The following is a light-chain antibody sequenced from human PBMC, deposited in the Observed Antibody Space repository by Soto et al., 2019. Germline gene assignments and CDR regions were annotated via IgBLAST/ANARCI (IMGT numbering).Light chain of an antibody. Sequence: QYALTQPASVSGSPGQSITISCTGTSRDVGGYNYVSWHQQHPGKAPKVIITEVSNRPSGVSDRFSGSKSGNTASLTISGLQAEDEVDYYCSSYVSYSTFVVFGGGTKLTVL. J-gene: IGLJ2*01. CDR3: SSYVSYSTFVV. CDR1: SRDVGGYNY. V-gene: IGLV2-14*01. CDR2: EVS.